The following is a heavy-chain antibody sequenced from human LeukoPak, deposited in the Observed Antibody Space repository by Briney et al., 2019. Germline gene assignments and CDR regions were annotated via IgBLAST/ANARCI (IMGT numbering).Heavy chain of an antibody. J-gene: IGHJ4*02. CDR1: GYTFTSYG. CDR2: ISSYNGNT. Sequence: ASLKVSFKASGYTFTSYGISWVRQAPGQGLEWMGWISSYNGNTNYAQKLQGRVTMTTDTSTSTAYMELRSLRSDDTAVYYCARVPLGRAGGPIYYWGQGTLVTVSS. CDR3: ARVPLGRAGGPIYY. V-gene: IGHV1-18*01. D-gene: IGHD6-19*01.